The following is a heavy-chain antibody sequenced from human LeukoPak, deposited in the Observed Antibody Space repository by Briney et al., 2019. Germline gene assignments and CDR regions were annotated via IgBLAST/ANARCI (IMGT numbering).Heavy chain of an antibody. D-gene: IGHD5-24*01. CDR2: IKQDGSET. J-gene: IGHJ2*01. Sequence: GGSLRLSCEASGFTLGSYWMAWVRQAPGKGLEWVAKIKQDGSETTYVDSVKGRFTISRDNFIKSVYLHMNSLTGEDTALYYCARVGRRDGNIFLWYFDLWGRGTPVSDTS. CDR3: ARVGRRDGNIFLWYFDL. CDR1: GFTLGSYW. V-gene: IGHV3-7*05.